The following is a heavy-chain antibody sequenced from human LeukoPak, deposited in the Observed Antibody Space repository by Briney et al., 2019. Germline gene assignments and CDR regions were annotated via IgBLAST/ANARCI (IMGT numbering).Heavy chain of an antibody. V-gene: IGHV1-69*13. J-gene: IGHJ4*02. CDR1: GGTFSSYA. D-gene: IGHD2-2*01. CDR3: ARGGLSRYCSSTSCYHEWGYYFDY. Sequence: GASVKVSCKASGGTFSSYAISWVRQAPGQGLAWMGGIIPIFGTANYAQKFQGRVTITADESTSTAYMELSSLRSEDTAVYYCARGGLSRYCSSTSCYHEWGYYFDYWGQGTLVTVSS. CDR2: IIPIFGTA.